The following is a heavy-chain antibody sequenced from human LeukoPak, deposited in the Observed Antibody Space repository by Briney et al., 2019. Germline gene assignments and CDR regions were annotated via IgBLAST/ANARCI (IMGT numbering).Heavy chain of an antibody. CDR3: ARGGYYRFEY. J-gene: IGHJ4*02. CDR2: IKEDGSEK. Sequence: GGSLRLSCAASGFTFSSYWMTWVRQAPGKGLEWVASIKEDGSEKYYVDSVQGRFTISRDNAKSSMYLQMNSLRAEDTGVYYCARGGYYRFEYWGQGTLVTVSS. V-gene: IGHV3-7*01. CDR1: GFTFSSYW. D-gene: IGHD2/OR15-2a*01.